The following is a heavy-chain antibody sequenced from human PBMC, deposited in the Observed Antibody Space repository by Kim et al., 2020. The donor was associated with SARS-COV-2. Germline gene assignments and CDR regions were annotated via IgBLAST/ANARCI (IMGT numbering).Heavy chain of an antibody. V-gene: IGHV1-3*01. CDR3: ARVSHSSGWYYFDY. J-gene: IGHJ4*02. CDR1: GYTFTSYA. D-gene: IGHD6-19*01. Sequence: ASVKVSCKASGYTFTSYAMHWVRQAPGQRLEWMGWINAGNGNTKYSQKFQGRVTITRDTSASTAYMELSSLRSEDTAVYYCARVSHSSGWYYFDYWGQGTLVTVSS. CDR2: INAGNGNT.